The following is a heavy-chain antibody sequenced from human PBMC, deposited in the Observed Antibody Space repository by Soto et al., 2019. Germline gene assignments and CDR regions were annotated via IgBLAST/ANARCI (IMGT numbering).Heavy chain of an antibody. Sequence: EVQLLESGGGLIQPGGSLRLSCAGSGFTFSTYALSWVRQAPGKGLEWVSASSGGGGTTYYADSVKGRFTISRDNSKNTLKLQMNSLRAEDTAVYYCARGATGWYTGAFDIWGQGTMVTVSS. D-gene: IGHD6-19*01. J-gene: IGHJ3*02. CDR1: GFTFSTYA. V-gene: IGHV3-23*01. CDR3: ARGATGWYTGAFDI. CDR2: SSGGGGTT.